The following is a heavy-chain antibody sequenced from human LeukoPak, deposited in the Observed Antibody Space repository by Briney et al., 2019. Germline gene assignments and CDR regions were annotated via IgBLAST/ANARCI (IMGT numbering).Heavy chain of an antibody. J-gene: IGHJ6*03. Sequence: KSGGSLRLSCAASGFSFSDYYMSWIRQAPGKGLEWLSYITSSGSTISYADSVKGRFTISRDNAKNSLYLQMNSLRAEDTAVYYCASGSGSYRPPYYFMDVWGTGTTVTVS. CDR2: ITSSGSTI. CDR3: ASGSGSYRPPYYFMDV. CDR1: GFSFSDYY. V-gene: IGHV3-11*01. D-gene: IGHD3-10*01.